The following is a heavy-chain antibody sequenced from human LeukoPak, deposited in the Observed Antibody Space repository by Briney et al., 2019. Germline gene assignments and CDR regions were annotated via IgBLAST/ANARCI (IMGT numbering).Heavy chain of an antibody. CDR2: LLDSVNT. CDR1: GGSISSHY. J-gene: IGHJ4*02. V-gene: IGHV4-59*11. CDR3: ATIKRGSIYGYFDF. Sequence: PSETLSLTCTVSGGSISSHYWSWIRQPPGKGLEWIAYLLDSVNTKDNPSLQSRLTVSADTSKNQFSLRLSSVTAADTAVYYCATIKRGSIYGYFDFWGQGIKVTVSS. D-gene: IGHD5-18*01.